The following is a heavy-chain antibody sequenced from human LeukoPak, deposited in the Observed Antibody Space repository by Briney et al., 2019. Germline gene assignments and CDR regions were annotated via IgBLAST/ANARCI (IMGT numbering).Heavy chain of an antibody. J-gene: IGHJ4*02. CDR2: LNPSSGST. V-gene: IGHV1-46*01. CDR3: ARARPIAYGDYTAFDY. D-gene: IGHD4-17*01. CDR1: GYTFTTYY. Sequence: GASVKVSCKASGYTFTTYYMHWVRQAPGQGLEWMGILNPSSGSTSYAQKFQGRVTMTRDTSSSTFYMELRSLQSEDTAVYYCARARPIAYGDYTAFDYWGQGTLVTVSS.